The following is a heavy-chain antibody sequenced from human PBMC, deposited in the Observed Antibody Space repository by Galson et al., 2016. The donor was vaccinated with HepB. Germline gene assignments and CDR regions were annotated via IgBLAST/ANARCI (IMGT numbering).Heavy chain of an antibody. CDR1: GFTFSRIA. D-gene: IGHD2-21*01. CDR2: ISYDGGSN. Sequence: SPRLSCAASGFTFSRIAMHWVRQAPGKGLKWVAVISYDGGSNYYADSVKGRFTISRDNSKNTLYLQMNSLRAEDSAVYYCARVIGGTLDALDTWGQGTMVTVSS. V-gene: IGHV3-30*04. CDR3: ARVIGGTLDALDT. J-gene: IGHJ3*02.